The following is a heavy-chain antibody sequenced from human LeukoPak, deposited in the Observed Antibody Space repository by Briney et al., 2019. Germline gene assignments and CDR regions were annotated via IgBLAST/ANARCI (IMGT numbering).Heavy chain of an antibody. J-gene: IGHJ4*02. CDR2: IRYDGSNK. D-gene: IGHD1-26*01. CDR1: GFTFSSYG. V-gene: IGHV3-30*02. CDR3: ARSLRGSYYPFDY. Sequence: GGSLRLSCAASGFTFSSYGMHWVRQAPGKGLEWVAFIRYDGSNKYYTDSVKGRFTISRDNSKNTLYLQMNSLRAEDTAVYYCARSLRGSYYPFDYWGQGTLVTVSS.